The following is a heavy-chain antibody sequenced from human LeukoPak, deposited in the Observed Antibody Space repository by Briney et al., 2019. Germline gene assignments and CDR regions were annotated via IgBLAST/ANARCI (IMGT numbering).Heavy chain of an antibody. V-gene: IGHV1-69*13. D-gene: IGHD3-10*01. Sequence: GASVKVSCKASGGTFSSYAISWVRQAPGQGLEWMGGIIPIFGTANYAQKFQGRVTITADESTSTAYMELSSLRSEDTAVYYCAREYGSGRRYGMDVWGQGTTVTVSS. CDR2: IIPIFGTA. J-gene: IGHJ6*02. CDR1: GGTFSSYA. CDR3: AREYGSGRRYGMDV.